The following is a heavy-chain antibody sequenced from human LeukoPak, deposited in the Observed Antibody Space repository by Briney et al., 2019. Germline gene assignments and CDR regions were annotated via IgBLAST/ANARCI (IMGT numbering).Heavy chain of an antibody. Sequence: ASVKVSCKASGGTFSSYAISWVRQAPGQGLEWMGGIIPIFGTANYAQKFQGRVTITADESTSTAYVELSSLRSEDTAVYYCAREPYYDILTGSSPFDYWGQGTLVTVSS. CDR2: IIPIFGTA. CDR1: GGTFSSYA. CDR3: AREPYYDILTGSSPFDY. D-gene: IGHD3-9*01. V-gene: IGHV1-69*13. J-gene: IGHJ4*02.